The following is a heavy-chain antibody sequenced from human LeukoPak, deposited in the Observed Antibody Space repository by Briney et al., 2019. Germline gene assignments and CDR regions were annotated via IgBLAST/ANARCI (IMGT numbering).Heavy chain of an antibody. J-gene: IGHJ4*02. D-gene: IGHD4-17*01. CDR3: ARIPLTRNPTVTIDY. CDR2: INPNSGGT. CDR1: GYTFTGYY. Sequence: ASVKVSCKASGYTFTGYYMHWVRQAPGQGLEWMGRINPNSGGTNYAQKFQGRVTMTRDTSISTAYMELSRLRSDDTAVYYCARIPLTRNPTVTIDYWGQGTLVTVSS. V-gene: IGHV1-2*06.